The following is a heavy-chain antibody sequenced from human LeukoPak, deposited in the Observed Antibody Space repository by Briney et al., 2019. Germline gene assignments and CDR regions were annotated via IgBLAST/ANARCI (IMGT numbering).Heavy chain of an antibody. V-gene: IGHV1-24*01. CDR1: GYTLTELS. CDR3: ATVRAREYYYDSSGYLY. D-gene: IGHD3-22*01. Sequence: ASVKVSCKVSGYTLTELSMHWVRQAPGKGLEWMGGFDPEDGETIYAQKFQGRVTMTEDTSTDTAYMELSSLRSEDTAVYYCATVRAREYYYDSSGYLYWGQGTLVTVPS. CDR2: FDPEDGET. J-gene: IGHJ4*02.